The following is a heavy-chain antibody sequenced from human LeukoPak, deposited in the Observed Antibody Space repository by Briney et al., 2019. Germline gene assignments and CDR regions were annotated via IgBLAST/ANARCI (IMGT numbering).Heavy chain of an antibody. CDR2: ISSSSSYT. CDR1: GFTFSDYY. J-gene: IGHJ4*02. V-gene: IGHV3-11*06. D-gene: IGHD5-12*01. Sequence: SGGSLRLSCEASGFTFSDYYMSWIRQAPGKGLEWVSYISSSSSYTNYADSVKGRFTIPRDNAKNSLYLQMNSLRAEDTAVYYCARDGSGYASFDYWGQGTLVTVSS. CDR3: ARDGSGYASFDY.